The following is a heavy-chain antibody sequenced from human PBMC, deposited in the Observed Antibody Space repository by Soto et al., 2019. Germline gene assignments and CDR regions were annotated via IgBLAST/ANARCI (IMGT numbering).Heavy chain of an antibody. J-gene: IGHJ4*02. CDR3: ATHCSGGSCYLRFDY. Sequence: ASVKVSCKASGYTFTGYYMHWVRQAPGQGLEWMGWINPNSGGTNYAQKFQGRVTMTRDTSISTAYMELSRLRSDDTAVYYCATHCSGGSCYLRFDYWGQGALVTVSS. CDR1: GYTFTGYY. V-gene: IGHV1-2*02. D-gene: IGHD2-15*01. CDR2: INPNSGGT.